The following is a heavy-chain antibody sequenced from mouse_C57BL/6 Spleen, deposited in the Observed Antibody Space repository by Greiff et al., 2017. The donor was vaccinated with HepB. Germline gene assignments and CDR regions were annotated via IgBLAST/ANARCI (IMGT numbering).Heavy chain of an antibody. D-gene: IGHD2-5*01. V-gene: IGHV1-26*01. CDR2: INPNNGGS. J-gene: IGHJ2*01. CDR3: ARGGSNPHFDY. CDR1: GYTFTDYY. Sequence: EVQLQQSGPELVKPGASVKISCKASGYTFTDYYMNWVKQSHGKSLEWIGDINPNNGGSSYNQKFKGKATLTVDKSSSTAYMELRSLTSEDSAVYYCARGGSNPHFDYWGQGTTLTVSS.